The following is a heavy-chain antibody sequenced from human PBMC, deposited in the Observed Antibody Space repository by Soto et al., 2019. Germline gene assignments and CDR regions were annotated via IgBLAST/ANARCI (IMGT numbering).Heavy chain of an antibody. J-gene: IGHJ5*02. D-gene: IGHD6-6*01. CDR3: ARGAWQLDNWFDP. V-gene: IGHV4-34*01. CDR1: GGSFSGYH. CDR2: INHSGST. Sequence: LSLTRAVYGGSFSGYHWSWIRQPPGKGLEWIGEINHSGSTNYNPSLKSRVTISVDTSKNQFSLKLSSVTAADTAVYYCARGAWQLDNWFDPWGQGTLVTVSS.